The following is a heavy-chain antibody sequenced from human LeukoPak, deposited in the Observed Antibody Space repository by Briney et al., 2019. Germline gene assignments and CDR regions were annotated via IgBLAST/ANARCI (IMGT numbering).Heavy chain of an antibody. D-gene: IGHD1-26*01. CDR2: IYYSGST. CDR1: GGSISCGGYY. Sequence: SQTLSLTCTVSGGSISCGGYYWSWIRQHPGKGLEWIGYIYYSGSTYYNPSLKSRVTISVDTSKNQFSLKLSSVTAADTAVYYCAAEVRATNPLGYWGQGTLVTVSS. CDR3: AAEVRATNPLGY. V-gene: IGHV4-31*03. J-gene: IGHJ4*02.